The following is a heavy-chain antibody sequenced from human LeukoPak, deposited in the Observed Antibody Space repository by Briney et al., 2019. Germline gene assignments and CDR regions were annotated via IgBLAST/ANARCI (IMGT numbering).Heavy chain of an antibody. Sequence: GGSLRLSCAVSRFTFSSYGMHWVRQAPGKGLEWVAFIRYDGSNKYYADSVKGRFTISRDNSKNTLFLQMNSLRAEDTAVYYCARADGYNYPYYFDYWGQGTLVTVSS. CDR1: RFTFSSYG. D-gene: IGHD5-24*01. V-gene: IGHV3-30*02. CDR3: ARADGYNYPYYFDY. J-gene: IGHJ4*02. CDR2: IRYDGSNK.